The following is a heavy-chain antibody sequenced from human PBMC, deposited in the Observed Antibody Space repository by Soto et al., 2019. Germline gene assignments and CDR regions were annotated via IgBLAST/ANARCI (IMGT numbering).Heavy chain of an antibody. CDR3: ARDSDIVVVPAAMSYYYGMDV. Sequence: QVQLVQSGAEVKKPGASVKVSCKASGYTFTSYGISWVRQAPGQGLEWMGWISAYNGNTNYAQKLQGRVTMTTDTSTRTAYMELRSLRSDDTAVYYCARDSDIVVVPAAMSYYYGMDVWGQGTTVTVSS. CDR2: ISAYNGNT. CDR1: GYTFTSYG. D-gene: IGHD2-2*01. V-gene: IGHV1-18*01. J-gene: IGHJ6*02.